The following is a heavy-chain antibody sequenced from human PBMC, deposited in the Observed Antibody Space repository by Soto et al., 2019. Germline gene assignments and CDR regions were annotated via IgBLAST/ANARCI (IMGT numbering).Heavy chain of an antibody. J-gene: IGHJ6*03. CDR1: GFSFSSYA. Sequence: GGSLRLSCAGSGFSFSSYAMSWVRQAPGKGLEWVSAIIASGGNTYNSDSVQGRFSISRDNSRNTLHLQMNSLRAEDTAVYYCAKHTEQYYKYSFMDVWGKGTTVTVSS. CDR3: AKHTEQYYKYSFMDV. D-gene: IGHD2-2*02. CDR2: IIASGGNT. V-gene: IGHV3-23*01.